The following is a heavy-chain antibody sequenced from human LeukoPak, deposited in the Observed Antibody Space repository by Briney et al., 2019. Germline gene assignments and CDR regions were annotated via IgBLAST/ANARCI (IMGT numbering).Heavy chain of an antibody. J-gene: IGHJ3*02. Sequence: GSSVKVSCKASGGTFSSYAISWVRQAPGQGLEWMGGIIPIFGTANYAQKFQGRVTITADESTSTAYMELSSLRSEDTAVYYCARDSSVVVPAVFDALDIWGQGTMVTVSS. CDR3: ARDSSVVVPAVFDALDI. D-gene: IGHD2-2*01. CDR2: IIPIFGTA. V-gene: IGHV1-69*01. CDR1: GGTFSSYA.